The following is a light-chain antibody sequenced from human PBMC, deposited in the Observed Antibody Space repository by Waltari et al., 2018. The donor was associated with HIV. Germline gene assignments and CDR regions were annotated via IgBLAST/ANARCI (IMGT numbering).Light chain of an antibody. CDR2: SNT. Sequence: QSGLTQPPSASATPGQRVTISCSGSSSHIPRHPTNCYQPVPGTAPKLIIQSNTQPPSGVPDRFSGSKSGSSASLAISGLQSEDEADYYCAAWDDSLNGWVFGGGTKLTVL. CDR1: SSHIPRHP. CDR3: AAWDDSLNGWV. J-gene: IGLJ3*02. V-gene: IGLV1-44*01.